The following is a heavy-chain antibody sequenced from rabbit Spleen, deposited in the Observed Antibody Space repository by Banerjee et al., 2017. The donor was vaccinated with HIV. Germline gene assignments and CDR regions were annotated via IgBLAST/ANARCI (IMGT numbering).Heavy chain of an antibody. V-gene: IGHV1S40*01. Sequence: QSLEESGGDLVKPGGTLTLTCTVSGFSFSSNWICWVRQAPGKGLEWIACIDTNDGDTDYANWPKGRFTISKTSSTTVTLQMTSLTAADTVTYFCARNYVNAFDPWGPGTLVTVS. CDR2: IDTNDGDT. D-gene: IGHD1-1*01. CDR1: GFSFSSNW. CDR3: ARNYVNAFDP. J-gene: IGHJ2*01.